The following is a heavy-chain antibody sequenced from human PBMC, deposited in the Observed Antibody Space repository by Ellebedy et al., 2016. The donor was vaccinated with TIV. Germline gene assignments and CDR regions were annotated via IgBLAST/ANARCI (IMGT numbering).Heavy chain of an antibody. D-gene: IGHD5-18*01. CDR2: IVGGGA. V-gene: IGHV3-23*01. Sequence: GESLKISCAASGFTFSSYAMSWVRQASGKGLEWVSGIVGGGAERYADSVKGRFTISRDNSKNTVDLQMKSLRDEDTAVYFCAKDRTAGDGYWVFDSWGQGTLVTVSS. CDR1: GFTFSSYA. CDR3: AKDRTAGDGYWVFDS. J-gene: IGHJ4*02.